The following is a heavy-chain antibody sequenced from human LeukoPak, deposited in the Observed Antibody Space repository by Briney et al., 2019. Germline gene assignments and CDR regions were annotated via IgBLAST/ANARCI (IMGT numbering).Heavy chain of an antibody. CDR2: ISYDGSNK. V-gene: IGHV3-30-3*01. CDR3: ARDFYDFSY. J-gene: IGHJ4*02. CDR1: GFTFSSYA. D-gene: IGHD3-3*01. Sequence: SGGSLRLSCAASGFTFSSYAMHWVRQAPGKGLEWVAVISYDGSNKYYADSVKGRFTISRDNSKNTLYLQMNSLRAEDTAVYYCARDFYDFSYWGQGTLVTVSS.